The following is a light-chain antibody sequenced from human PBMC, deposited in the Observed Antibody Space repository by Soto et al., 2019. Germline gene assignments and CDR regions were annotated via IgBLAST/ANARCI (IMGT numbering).Light chain of an antibody. CDR3: QQFNTYPFT. Sequence: AIPLTQSPSSLSASVGDRVTITCRASQDIRGALAWYQQKPGKAPKLLIFDVSTWQSGVPSRFSGSGSVTDFTLTISSLQPEDFGTYYCQQFNTYPFTFGQGTRLEIK. CDR2: DVS. CDR1: QDIRGA. J-gene: IGKJ5*01. V-gene: IGKV1-13*02.